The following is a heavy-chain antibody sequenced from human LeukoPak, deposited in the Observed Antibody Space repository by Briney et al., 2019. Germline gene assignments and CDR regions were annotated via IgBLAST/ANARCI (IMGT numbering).Heavy chain of an antibody. D-gene: IGHD3-22*01. J-gene: IGHJ4*02. Sequence: SETLSLTCALSGGSIITSNWWSWVRQPPGKGLEWVGYVYYSGSTNYNPSLKSRVTMSVDTSKNQFSLKLNSVTAADTAVYYCAREYYDSSGLDYWGQGTLVTVSS. CDR2: VYYSGST. CDR1: GGSIITSNW. CDR3: AREYYDSSGLDY. V-gene: IGHV4-4*02.